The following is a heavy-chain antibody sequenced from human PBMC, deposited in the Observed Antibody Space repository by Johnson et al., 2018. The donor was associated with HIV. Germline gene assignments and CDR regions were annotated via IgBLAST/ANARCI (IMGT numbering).Heavy chain of an antibody. CDR2: ISYDGSSK. J-gene: IGHJ3*01. Sequence: QVQLVESGGGVVQPGRSLKLSCAASEFTFSNYAMHWVRQAPGKGLEWVAVISYDGSSKYYADSVNGRFTISRDNSKNTLNLQMNSLRPEDTAVYYCAKGMGLSIGELSDAFHFWGLGTVVTVSS. D-gene: IGHD3-10*01. CDR1: EFTFSNYA. V-gene: IGHV3-30-3*01. CDR3: AKGMGLSIGELSDAFHF.